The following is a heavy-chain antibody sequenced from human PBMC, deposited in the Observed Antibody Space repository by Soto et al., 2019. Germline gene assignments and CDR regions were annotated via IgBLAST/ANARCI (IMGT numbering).Heavy chain of an antibody. D-gene: IGHD2-21*01. J-gene: IGHJ5*02. CDR2: INYSGST. V-gene: IGHV4-59*01. CDR3: AREGIPENWFDP. CDR1: GGSISSYY. Sequence: PSETLSFTCIVSGGSISSYYWSWIRQPPGKGLEWIGYINYSGSTNYNPSLKSRVTISVDTSKNQFSLKLSSVTAADTAVYYCAREGIPENWFDPWGHGTLVTVSS.